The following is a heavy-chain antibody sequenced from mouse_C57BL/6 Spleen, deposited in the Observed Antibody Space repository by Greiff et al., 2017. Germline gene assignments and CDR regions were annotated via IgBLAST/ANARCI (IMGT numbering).Heavy chain of an antibody. J-gene: IGHJ4*01. Sequence: EVQLQQSGPELVKPGASVKMSCTASGYTFTDYNMHWVKQSQGKSLEWIGYINPNNGGTSYNQKFKGKATLTVNKSSSTAYMELRSLTSEDSAVYYCEVFEDGYLWDMDYWGKGTSVTVSS. CDR1: GYTFTDYN. D-gene: IGHD2-3*01. V-gene: IGHV1-22*01. CDR3: EVFEDGYLWDMDY. CDR2: INPNNGGT.